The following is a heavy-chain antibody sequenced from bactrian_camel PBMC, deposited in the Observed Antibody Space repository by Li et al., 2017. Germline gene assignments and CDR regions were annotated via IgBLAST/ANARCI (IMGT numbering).Heavy chain of an antibody. V-gene: IGHV3S55*01. CDR3: ATQREDSEGFHEYSY. CDR2: TYTGGST. CDR1: GYTFDKNC. J-gene: IGHJ4*01. Sequence: QLVESGGGSVQAGGSLRLSCVASGYTFDKNCMGWFRQAPGKEREGVAATYTGGSTEYADSVKGRFTISRDNSKNTLYLQMNSLKTEDAAVYYCATQREDSEGFHEYSYWGQGTQVTVS. D-gene: IGHD5*01.